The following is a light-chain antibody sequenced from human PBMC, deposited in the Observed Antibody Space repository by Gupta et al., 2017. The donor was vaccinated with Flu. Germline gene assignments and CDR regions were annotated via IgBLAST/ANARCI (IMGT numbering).Light chain of an antibody. CDR2: AAS. J-gene: IGKJ1*01. CDR1: QSISSD. V-gene: IGKV1-39*01. Sequence: DIPMTQSPSSLSASVGDRVTITCRASQSISSDLKWYQQKPGKAPKLLIYAASSLQSGVPTRFSGSGSGTEFTLTISSLQPEDFAIYYCQQSYSWPWTFGQGTKVEI. CDR3: QQSYSWPWT.